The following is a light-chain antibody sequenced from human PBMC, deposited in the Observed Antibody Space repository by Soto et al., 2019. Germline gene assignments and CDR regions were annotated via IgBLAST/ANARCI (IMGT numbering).Light chain of an antibody. J-gene: IGKJ1*01. Sequence: EILMTQSPAPLPVSPGERATLSCRASQRVASNLAWYQQKPGQAPRLLIYGASTRATDIPARFSGSGSETEFTLTISSLQSEDFAVYYCQHYSNWQTWTFGQGAMADI. CDR3: QHYSNWQTWT. CDR1: QRVASN. V-gene: IGKV3-15*01. CDR2: GAS.